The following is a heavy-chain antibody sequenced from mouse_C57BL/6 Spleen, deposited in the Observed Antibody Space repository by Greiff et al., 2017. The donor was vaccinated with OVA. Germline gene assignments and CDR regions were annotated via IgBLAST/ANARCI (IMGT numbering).Heavy chain of an antibody. V-gene: IGHV1-54*01. Sequence: QVQLQQSGAELVMPGTSVKVSCKASGYAFTNYLIEWVKQRPGQGLEWIGVINPGSGGTNYNEKFKGKATLTADKSSSTAYMQLSSLTSEDSAVYFCARGNYRDYAMDYWGQGTSVTVSS. CDR3: ARGNYRDYAMDY. CDR1: GYAFTNYL. CDR2: INPGSGGT. D-gene: IGHD2-1*01. J-gene: IGHJ4*01.